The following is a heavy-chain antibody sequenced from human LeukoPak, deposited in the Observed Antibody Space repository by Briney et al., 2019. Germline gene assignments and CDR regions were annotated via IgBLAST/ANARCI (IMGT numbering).Heavy chain of an antibody. CDR1: GGTFSSYA. CDR3: ARDRAGGPHPFDY. Sequence: SVKVSFKASGGTFSSYAISWVRQAPGQGLEWMGGIIPIFGTANYAQKFQGRVTITADKSTSTAYMELSSLRSEDTAVYYCARDRAGGPHPFDYWGQGTLATVSS. V-gene: IGHV1-69*06. CDR2: IIPIFGTA. J-gene: IGHJ4*02.